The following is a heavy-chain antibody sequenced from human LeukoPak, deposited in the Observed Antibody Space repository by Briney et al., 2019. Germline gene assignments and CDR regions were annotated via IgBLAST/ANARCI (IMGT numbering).Heavy chain of an antibody. J-gene: IGHJ4*02. CDR1: GYTFTGYY. CDR3: ARVSVAATPFDY. Sequence: GASVKVSCKASGYTFTGYYMHWVRQAPGQGLEWMGWINPNSGGTNYAQKFQGRVTMTRDTFISTAYMELSRLRSDDTAVYYCARVSVAATPFDYWGQGTLVTVSS. V-gene: IGHV1-2*02. D-gene: IGHD2-15*01. CDR2: INPNSGGT.